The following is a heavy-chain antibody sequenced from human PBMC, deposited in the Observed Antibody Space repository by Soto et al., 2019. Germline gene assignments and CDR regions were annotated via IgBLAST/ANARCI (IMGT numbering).Heavy chain of an antibody. D-gene: IGHD2-21*02. V-gene: IGHV3-15*01. J-gene: IGHJ5*02. CDR3: STDSIVVVTATPNWFDP. Sequence: GGSLRLSCAASGFTFSNAWMSWVRQAPGKGLEWVGRIKSKTDGGTTDYAAPVKGRFTISRDDSKNTLYLQMNSLKTEDTAVYYCSTDSIVVVTATPNWFDPWGQGTLVTVSS. CDR2: IKSKTDGGTT. CDR1: GFTFSNAW.